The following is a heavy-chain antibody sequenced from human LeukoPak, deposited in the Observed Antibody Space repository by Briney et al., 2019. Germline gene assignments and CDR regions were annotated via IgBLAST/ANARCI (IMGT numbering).Heavy chain of an antibody. CDR3: ATVPRIPAVGNTEYFQY. CDR2: IYPGDSDT. CDR1: GYSFTNFW. Sequence: GESLKISCKASGYSFTNFWIGWVRQMPGKGLEWMGIIYPGDSDTRYSPSFQGQVTISADKSITTAYLQWSSLKASDTAMYYCATVPRIPAVGNTEYFQYWGQGTLVTVSS. J-gene: IGHJ1*01. V-gene: IGHV5-51*01. D-gene: IGHD6-13*01.